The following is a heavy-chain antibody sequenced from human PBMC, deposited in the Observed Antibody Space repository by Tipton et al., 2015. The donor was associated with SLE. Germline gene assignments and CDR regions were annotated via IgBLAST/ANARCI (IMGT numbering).Heavy chain of an antibody. CDR3: ARIGGTGGFHFPL. Sequence: LRLSCTVSGDSIGSFYWTWIRQSPEKGLEWIAYVHYSGSTSYNPSLKSRVTVSIDTSKNQFSVKLTSVTAADTAMYYCARIGGTGGFHFPLWGQGTLVTVSS. CDR1: GDSIGSFY. J-gene: IGHJ4*02. CDR2: VHYSGST. D-gene: IGHD2-8*02. V-gene: IGHV4-59*13.